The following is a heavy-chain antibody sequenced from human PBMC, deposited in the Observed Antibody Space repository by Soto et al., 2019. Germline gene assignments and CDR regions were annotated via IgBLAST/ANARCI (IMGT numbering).Heavy chain of an antibody. CDR2: TNSDGTDS. J-gene: IGHJ4*02. CDR1: GFDFEDYA. V-gene: IGHV3-43D*04. CDR3: AKSLYYYDSSPLDH. D-gene: IGHD3-22*01. Sequence: LRLSCAASGFDFEDYAMHWVRQVPGKGLEWVSLTNSDGTDSYYMDSVKGRFTISRDNAKSTLYLQMDRLRPEDTALYFCAKSLYYYDSSPLDHWGQGTLVTVSS.